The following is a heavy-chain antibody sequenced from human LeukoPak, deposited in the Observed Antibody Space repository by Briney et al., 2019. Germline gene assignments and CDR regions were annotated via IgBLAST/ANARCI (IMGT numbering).Heavy chain of an antibody. Sequence: PGGSLRLSCAASGFTFSSYAMSWVRQAPGKGLEWVSAISGSGGSTYYADSVKGRFTISRDNSKNTLYLQMNSLRAEDTVVYYCARYRVVVITNKNYYFDYWGQGTLVTVSS. CDR3: ARYRVVVITNKNYYFDY. V-gene: IGHV3-23*01. J-gene: IGHJ4*02. CDR2: ISGSGGST. CDR1: GFTFSSYA. D-gene: IGHD3-22*01.